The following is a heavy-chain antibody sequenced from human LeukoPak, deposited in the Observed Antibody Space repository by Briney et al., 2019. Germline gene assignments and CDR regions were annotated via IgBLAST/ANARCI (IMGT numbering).Heavy chain of an antibody. CDR1: GGTFSSYA. CDR3: AETSERYYYDSSGYYY. J-gene: IGHJ4*02. D-gene: IGHD3-22*01. V-gene: IGHV1-69*04. CDR2: IIPILGIA. Sequence: ASVKVSCKASGGTFSSYAISWVRQAPGQGLEWMGRIIPILGIANYAQKFQGRVTITADKSTSTAYMELSSLRSEDTAVCYCAETSERYYYDSSGYYYWGQGTLVTVSS.